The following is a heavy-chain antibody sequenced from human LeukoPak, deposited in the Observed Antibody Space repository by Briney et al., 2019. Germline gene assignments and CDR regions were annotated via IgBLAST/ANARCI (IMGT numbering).Heavy chain of an antibody. D-gene: IGHD2-2*02. CDR2: IYYSGST. Sequence: KPSETLSLTCTVSGGSISSSSYYWGWIRQPPGKGLEWIGSIYYSGSTYYNPSLKSRVTISVDTSKNQFSLKLSSVTAADTAVYYCARHIWAAINWFDPWGQGTLVTVSS. CDR3: ARHIWAAINWFDP. J-gene: IGHJ5*02. V-gene: IGHV4-39*01. CDR1: GGSISSSSYY.